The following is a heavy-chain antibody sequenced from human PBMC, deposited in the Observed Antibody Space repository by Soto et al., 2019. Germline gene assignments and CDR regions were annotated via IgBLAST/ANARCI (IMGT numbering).Heavy chain of an antibody. J-gene: IGHJ6*02. V-gene: IGHV4-30-4*01. CDR3: ARDRPGPTYYDFWSGYYAPLSRYYYGMDV. D-gene: IGHD3-3*01. CDR2: IYYSGST. CDR1: GGSISSGDYY. Sequence: SETLSLTCTVSGGSISSGDYYWSWIRQPPGQGLVWTGYIYYSGSTYYNPSLKGRVTISVDTSKNQFSLKLSSVTASDTAVYYCARDRPGPTYYDFWSGYYAPLSRYYYGMDVWGQGTTVTVSS.